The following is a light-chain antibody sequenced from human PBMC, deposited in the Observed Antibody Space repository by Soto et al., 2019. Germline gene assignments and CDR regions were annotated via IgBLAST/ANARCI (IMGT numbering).Light chain of an antibody. Sequence: EIVLTLSPGTLSLSPGERATLSCRASQSVDSTYLAWYQQKPDQSPRLLIYATSTRAAGIPDRFSGSGSGTDFTLTISRLEPDDVAVYYCQQYDTSPPMYTFGQGTKVEIK. J-gene: IGKJ2*01. V-gene: IGKV3-20*01. CDR2: ATS. CDR3: QQYDTSPPMYT. CDR1: QSVDSTY.